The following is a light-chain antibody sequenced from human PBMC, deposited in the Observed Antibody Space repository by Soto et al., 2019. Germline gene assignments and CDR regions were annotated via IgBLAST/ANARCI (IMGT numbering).Light chain of an antibody. CDR3: NSYTSSSTYV. J-gene: IGLJ1*01. CDR1: SSDVGSYNR. V-gene: IGLV2-18*02. Sequence: QSVLTQPPSVSGSPGQSVTISCTGTSSDVGSYNRVSWYQQPPGTAPKLMIYEVSNRPSGVPDRFSGSKSGNTASLTISGLQPEDDADYYCNSYTSSSTYVFGTGTKVTVL. CDR2: EVS.